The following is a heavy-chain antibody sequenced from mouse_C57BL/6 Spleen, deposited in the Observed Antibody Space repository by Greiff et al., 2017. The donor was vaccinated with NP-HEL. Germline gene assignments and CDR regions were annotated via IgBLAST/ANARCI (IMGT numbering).Heavy chain of an antibody. J-gene: IGHJ4*01. Sequence: EVQLQQSGPELVKPGASVKISCKASGYTFTDYYMNWVKQSHGKSLEWIGDINPNNGGTSYNQKFKGKATLTVDKSSSTAYMELRSLTSEDSAVYYCARPGGYDGDYVGSMDYWGQGTSVTVSS. CDR2: INPNNGGT. D-gene: IGHD2-3*01. CDR1: GYTFTDYY. CDR3: ARPGGYDGDYVGSMDY. V-gene: IGHV1-26*01.